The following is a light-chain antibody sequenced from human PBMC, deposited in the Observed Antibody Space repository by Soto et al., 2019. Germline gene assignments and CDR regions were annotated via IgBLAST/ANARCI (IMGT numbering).Light chain of an antibody. Sequence: QSVLTQPPSVSAAPGQKVTISCSGSNSNIGNNYVSWYQQLPGTAPKLLIYDNNKRPSGIPDRFSGSKSGTSATLGITGLQTGDEADYYCGAWDDSLGAVFGGGTKVTVL. V-gene: IGLV1-51*01. CDR2: DNN. CDR3: GAWDDSLGAV. J-gene: IGLJ2*01. CDR1: NSNIGNNY.